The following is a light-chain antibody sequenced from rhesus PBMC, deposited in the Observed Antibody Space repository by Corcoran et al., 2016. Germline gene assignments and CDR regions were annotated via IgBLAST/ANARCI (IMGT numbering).Light chain of an antibody. V-gene: IGKV1-22*01. Sequence: DIQMTQSPSSLSASVGDTVTITCRASQSISNWLAWYQQKPWKAPKLVIYKASTLQTGVPSRFSGSGSGTDFTLTISSLQSEDFATYYCQHYGSREFTFGPGTKLDIK. J-gene: IGKJ3*01. CDR3: QHYGSREFT. CDR1: QSISNW. CDR2: KAS.